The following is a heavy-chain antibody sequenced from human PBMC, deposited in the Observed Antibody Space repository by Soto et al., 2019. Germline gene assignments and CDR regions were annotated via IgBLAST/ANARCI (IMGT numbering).Heavy chain of an antibody. D-gene: IGHD2-15*01. Sequence: GGSLRLSCAASGFPFSNAWMNWVRQAPGKGLEWVGRIKSKTDGGTTDYAAPVKGRFTISRDDSKNTLYLQMNSLKTEDTAVYYCTTVRCSGGSCLPTHYYYYGMDVWGQGTTVTVSS. V-gene: IGHV3-15*07. CDR1: GFPFSNAW. CDR2: IKSKTDGGTT. CDR3: TTVRCSGGSCLPTHYYYYGMDV. J-gene: IGHJ6*02.